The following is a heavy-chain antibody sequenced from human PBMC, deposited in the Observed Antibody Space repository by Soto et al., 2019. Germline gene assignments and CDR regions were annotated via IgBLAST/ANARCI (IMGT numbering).Heavy chain of an antibody. J-gene: IGHJ4*02. CDR3: VRDNYGVDY. Sequence: EVPLVESGGGLVQPGGSLRLSCAVSGFTFSSYWMQWVRQAPGKGLVWVAHINSDGSSTTYAESVKGRFTISRDNAKNTLYLQMNSLTVEDTAVYYCVRDNYGVDYWGQGTLVTVSS. D-gene: IGHD4-17*01. CDR2: INSDGSST. V-gene: IGHV3-74*01. CDR1: GFTFSSYW.